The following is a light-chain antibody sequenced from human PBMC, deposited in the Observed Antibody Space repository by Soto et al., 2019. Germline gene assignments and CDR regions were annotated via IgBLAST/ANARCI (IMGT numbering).Light chain of an antibody. CDR1: QSVSSSY. J-gene: IGKJ2*01. CDR2: GAS. CDR3: QGYGSSPRT. Sequence: EIVLTQSPGTLSLSPGGRATLSCRASQSVSSSYIAWYQQKPGQAPRLLIYGASSRATGIPDRFSGSGSGTYFTLTSSRSEPEDFAVYYCQGYGSSPRTFGQGTKLE. V-gene: IGKV3-20*01.